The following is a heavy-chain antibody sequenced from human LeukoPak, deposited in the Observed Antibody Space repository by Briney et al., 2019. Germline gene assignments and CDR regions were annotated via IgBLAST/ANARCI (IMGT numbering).Heavy chain of an antibody. CDR2: FDPEDGET. Sequence: GASVKVSCKVSGYTLTELSMHWVRQAPGKGREGMGGFDPEDGETIYAQKFQGRVTMTEDTSTDTAYMELSSLRSEDTAVYYCALLTTVTPWYFDYWGQGTLVTVSS. CDR3: ALLTTVTPWYFDY. D-gene: IGHD4-17*01. CDR1: GYTLTELS. V-gene: IGHV1-24*01. J-gene: IGHJ4*02.